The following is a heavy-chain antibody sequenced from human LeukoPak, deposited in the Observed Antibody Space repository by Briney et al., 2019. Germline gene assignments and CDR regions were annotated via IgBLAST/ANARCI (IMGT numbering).Heavy chain of an antibody. D-gene: IGHD6-13*01. CDR3: ARDRSSSCYDAFDI. V-gene: IGHV4-4*07. CDR2: IYTSGST. J-gene: IGHJ3*02. Sequence: PSETLSLTCTVSGGSISSYYWSWIRQPAGKGLEWIGRIYTSGSTNYDPSLKSRVTMSVDTSKNQFSLKLSSVTAADTAVYYCARDRSSSCYDAFDIWGQGTMVTVSS. CDR1: GGSISSYY.